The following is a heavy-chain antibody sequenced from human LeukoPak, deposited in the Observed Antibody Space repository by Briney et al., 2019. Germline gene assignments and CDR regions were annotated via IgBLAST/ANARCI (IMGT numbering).Heavy chain of an antibody. V-gene: IGHV3-30*04. CDR3: ARVGNDFWSGYYAAYFQH. Sequence: GGSLRLSCAASGFTFSSYAMHWVRQAPGKGLEWVAIISYDRSNKYYADSVEGRFTISRDNSKNTLYLQMNSLRAEDTAVYYCARVGNDFWSGYYAAYFQHWGQGTLVTVSS. D-gene: IGHD3-3*01. CDR1: GFTFSSYA. J-gene: IGHJ1*01. CDR2: ISYDRSNK.